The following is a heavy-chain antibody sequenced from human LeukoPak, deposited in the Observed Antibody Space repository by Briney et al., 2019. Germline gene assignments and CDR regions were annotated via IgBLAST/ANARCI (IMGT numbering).Heavy chain of an antibody. J-gene: IGHJ5*02. CDR1: GGSISSSSYY. Sequence: PSETLSLTCTVSGGSISSSSYYWGWIRQPPGKGLEWIGSIYYSGSTYYNPSLKSRVTISVDTSKNQFSLKLSSVTAADTAVYCCARDPRLLWFGELPRDWFDPWGQGTLVTVSS. CDR2: IYYSGST. V-gene: IGHV4-39*07. CDR3: ARDPRLLWFGELPRDWFDP. D-gene: IGHD3-10*01.